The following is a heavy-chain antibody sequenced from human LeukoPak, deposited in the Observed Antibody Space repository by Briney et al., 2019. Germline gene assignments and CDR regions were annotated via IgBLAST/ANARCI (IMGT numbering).Heavy chain of an antibody. J-gene: IGHJ4*02. D-gene: IGHD2/OR15-2a*01. Sequence: GGSLRLSCAASGFTVSNNYISWVRQAPGKGLEWVAVIYSGGSTKYADSVKARFTISRDNSKNTVYLQMNSLRADDTAVYYCARATLDNGAQGTLVTVSS. CDR1: GFTVSNNY. CDR3: ARATLDN. V-gene: IGHV3-53*01. CDR2: IYSGGST.